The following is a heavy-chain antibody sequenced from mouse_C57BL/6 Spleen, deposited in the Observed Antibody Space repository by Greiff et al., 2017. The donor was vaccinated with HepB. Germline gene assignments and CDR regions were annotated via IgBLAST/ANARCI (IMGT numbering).Heavy chain of an antibody. Sequence: VQLQESGAELVKPGASVKLSCKASGYTFTEYTIHWVKQRSGQGLEWIGWFYPGSGSIKYNEKFKDKATLTAEKSSSTVYMELSRLTSEDSAVYFCARHFLYGYDGPLFDYWGQGTTLTVSS. V-gene: IGHV1-62-2*01. D-gene: IGHD2-2*01. CDR1: GYTFTEYT. J-gene: IGHJ2*01. CDR2: FYPGSGSI. CDR3: ARHFLYGYDGPLFDY.